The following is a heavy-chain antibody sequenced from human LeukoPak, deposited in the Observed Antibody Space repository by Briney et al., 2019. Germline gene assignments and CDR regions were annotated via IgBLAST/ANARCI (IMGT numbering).Heavy chain of an antibody. V-gene: IGHV3-23*01. D-gene: IGHD3-3*01. J-gene: IGHJ4*02. CDR1: GFTFSSYA. CDR3: AKIGERITIFGVVIIPYYFDY. CDR2: ISGSGGST. Sequence: GGSLRLSCAASGFTFSSYAMSWVRQAPGKGLEWVSAISGSGGSTYYADSVKGRFTISRDNSKNTLYLQMNSLGAEDTAVYYCAKIGERITIFGVVIIPYYFDYWGQGTLVTVSS.